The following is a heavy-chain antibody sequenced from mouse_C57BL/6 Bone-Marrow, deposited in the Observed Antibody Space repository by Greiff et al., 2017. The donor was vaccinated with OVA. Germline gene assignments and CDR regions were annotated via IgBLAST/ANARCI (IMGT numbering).Heavy chain of an antibody. CDR1: GFTFSSYA. Sequence: DVMLVESGGGLVKPGGSLKLSCAASGFTFSSYAMSWVRQTPEKRLEWVATISDGGSYTYYPDNVKGRFTISRDNAKNNLYLQMSHLKSEDTAMYYCARDGIYYDYDGPYFDYWGQGTTLTVSS. J-gene: IGHJ2*01. V-gene: IGHV5-4*01. D-gene: IGHD2-4*01. CDR2: ISDGGSYT. CDR3: ARDGIYYDYDGPYFDY.